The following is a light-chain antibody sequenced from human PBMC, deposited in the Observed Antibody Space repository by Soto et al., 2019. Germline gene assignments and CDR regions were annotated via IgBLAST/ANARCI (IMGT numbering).Light chain of an antibody. CDR3: QQYSDYWT. V-gene: IGKV1-5*01. CDR2: DAS. CDR1: QSITSW. Sequence: DIQMTQSPSTLSASVGDRVTITCRASQSITSWLAWYQQKPGKAPKLLIYDASSLESGVPSRFSGGGSGTEFTLTSSSLQPDDFATYYCQQYSDYWTFGQGTKVEIK. J-gene: IGKJ1*01.